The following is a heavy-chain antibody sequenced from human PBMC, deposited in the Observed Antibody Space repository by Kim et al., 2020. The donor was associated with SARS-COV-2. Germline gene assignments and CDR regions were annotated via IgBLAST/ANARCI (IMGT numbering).Heavy chain of an antibody. Sequence: GGSLRLSCVASGFTFSHHGMFWVRQAPGKGLEWVAVIWYDGTTKYYEDSVKGRFTISRDNSKSTVYLQMNSLRAEDTAIYFCARGLTTVSSYYYYYMDV. CDR2: IWYDGTTK. CDR1: GFTFSHHG. J-gene: IGHJ6*03. CDR3: ARGLTTVSSYYYYYMDV. V-gene: IGHV3-33*01. D-gene: IGHD4-17*01.